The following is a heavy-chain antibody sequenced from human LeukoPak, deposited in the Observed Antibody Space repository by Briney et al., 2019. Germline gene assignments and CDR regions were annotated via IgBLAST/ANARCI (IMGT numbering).Heavy chain of an antibody. D-gene: IGHD6-13*01. CDR2: FDPEDGET. V-gene: IGHV1-24*01. J-gene: IGHJ2*01. CDR1: GGTFSSYA. CDR3: ATGVYSTARGYFDL. Sequence: ASVKVSCKASGGTFSSYAISWVRQAPGQGLEWMGGFDPEDGETIYAQKFQGRVTMTEDTSTDTAYMELSSLRSEDTAVYYCATGVYSTARGYFDLWGRGTLVTVSS.